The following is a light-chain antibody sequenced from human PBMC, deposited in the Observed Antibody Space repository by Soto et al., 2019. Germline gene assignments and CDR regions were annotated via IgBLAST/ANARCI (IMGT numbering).Light chain of an antibody. J-gene: IGLJ1*01. Sequence: QSVLTKPPSASGSPGQSVTISCTGTSTDVGGYNYISWYQHHPGKGPKLIIYEVSERPSGVPDRFSGSKSGNTASLTVSGLQAEDEADYYCSSYAGSNNRGVFGSGTKVTVL. CDR2: EVS. CDR3: SSYAGSNNRGV. V-gene: IGLV2-8*01. CDR1: STDVGGYNY.